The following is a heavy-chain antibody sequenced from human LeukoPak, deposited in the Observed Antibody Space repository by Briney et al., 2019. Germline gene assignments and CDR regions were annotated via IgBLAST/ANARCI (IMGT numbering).Heavy chain of an antibody. CDR1: GYTLTELS. Sequence: ASVKVSCKVSGYTLTELSMHWVRQAPGKGLEGIGGFDPEDGEPIYAQKFQGRVTMTEDTCTDTAYMELSSLRSEDTAVYYCATDFPLAAAISYAEYFQHWGQGTLVTVSS. J-gene: IGHJ1*01. D-gene: IGHD6-13*01. CDR3: ATDFPLAAAISYAEYFQH. V-gene: IGHV1-24*01. CDR2: FDPEDGEP.